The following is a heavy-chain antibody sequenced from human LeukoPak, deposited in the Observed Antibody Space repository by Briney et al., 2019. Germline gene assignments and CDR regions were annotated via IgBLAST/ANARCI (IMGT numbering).Heavy chain of an antibody. J-gene: IGHJ4*02. CDR3: ARRAGAYSHPYDY. CDR1: GFTVSSNS. Sequence: PGGSLRLSCTVSGFTVSSNSMSWVRQAPGKGLEWVSFIYSGTIHYSDSVKGRFTISRDNSKNTLYLQMNSLRAEDTAVYYCARRAGAYSHPYDYWGQRTLVTVSS. D-gene: IGHD4/OR15-4a*01. V-gene: IGHV3-53*01. CDR2: IYSGTI.